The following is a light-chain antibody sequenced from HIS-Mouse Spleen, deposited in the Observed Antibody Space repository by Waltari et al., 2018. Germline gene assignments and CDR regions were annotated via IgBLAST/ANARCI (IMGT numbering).Light chain of an antibody. CDR3: SSYTSSSTRV. J-gene: IGLJ3*02. CDR1: SSDVGGYNY. V-gene: IGLV2-14*03. CDR2: DVS. Sequence: QSALTQPASVSGSPGQSITISCTGTSSDVGGYNYVSWYQQHPGKAPKLMIYDVSNRPSGVSNRFSCSKSGNTASLTISGLQAEDEAEYYCSSYTSSSTRVFGGGTKLTVL.